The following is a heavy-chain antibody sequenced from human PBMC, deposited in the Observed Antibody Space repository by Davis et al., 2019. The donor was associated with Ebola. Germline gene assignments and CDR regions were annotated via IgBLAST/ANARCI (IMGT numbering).Heavy chain of an antibody. J-gene: IGHJ4*02. D-gene: IGHD3-16*01. Sequence: GSLRLSCTVSGGSISSYYWSWIRQPPGKGLEWIGYIYYSGSTNYNPSLKSRVTISVDTSKNQFSLKLSSVTAADTAVYYCARYDATFDYWGQGTLVTVSS. CDR3: ARYDATFDY. CDR1: GGSISSYY. V-gene: IGHV4-59*08. CDR2: IYYSGST.